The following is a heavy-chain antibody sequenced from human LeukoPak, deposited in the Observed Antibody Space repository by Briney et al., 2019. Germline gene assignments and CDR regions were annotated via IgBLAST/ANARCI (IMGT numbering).Heavy chain of an antibody. CDR3: AKDQPDGYSYGLIDH. V-gene: IGHV3-23*01. D-gene: IGHD5-18*01. J-gene: IGHJ4*02. CDR1: GLTFSIYA. Sequence: GGSLRLSCAASGLTFSIYAMSWVRQAPERGLEWVSTISGSGSSTYYADSVKGRFTISRDNSKNTLYVQMNSLRAEDTAVYYCAKDQPDGYSYGLIDHWGQGTLVTVSS. CDR2: ISGSGSST.